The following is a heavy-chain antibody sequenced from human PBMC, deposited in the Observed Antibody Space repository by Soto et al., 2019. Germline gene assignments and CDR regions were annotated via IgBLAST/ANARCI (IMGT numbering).Heavy chain of an antibody. J-gene: IGHJ2*01. CDR2: INPSGGST. CDR3: ARLDTAMVTGYFDL. D-gene: IGHD5-18*01. V-gene: IGHV1-46*01. CDR1: GYTFTSYD. Sequence: ASVKVSCKASGYTFTSYDINWVRQAPGQGLEWMGIINPSGGSTSYAQKFQGRVTMTRDTSTSTVYMELSSLRSEDTAVYYCARLDTAMVTGYFDLWGRGTLVTVSS.